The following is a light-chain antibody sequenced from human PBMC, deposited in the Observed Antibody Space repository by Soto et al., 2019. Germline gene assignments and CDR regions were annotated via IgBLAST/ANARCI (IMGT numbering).Light chain of an antibody. Sequence: EIVMPQSPATLSVSPGERATLSCRASQSVNSKLAWYQQKPGRAPRLLIYGASTRATGLPARFSGSGYGTEYTLTISSLQSEDFAVYYCQQYDDWPLTFGQGTRLEIK. J-gene: IGKJ5*01. CDR1: QSVNSK. CDR3: QQYDDWPLT. V-gene: IGKV3-15*01. CDR2: GAS.